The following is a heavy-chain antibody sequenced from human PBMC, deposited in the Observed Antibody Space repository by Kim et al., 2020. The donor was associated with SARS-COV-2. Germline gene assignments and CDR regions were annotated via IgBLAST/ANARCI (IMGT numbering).Heavy chain of an antibody. J-gene: IGHJ4*02. CDR2: SNPSGGGT. CDR3: VRITKGASHED. CDR1: GYTFTSYY. Sequence: ASVKVSCKASGYTFTSYYVHWVRQAPGQGLEWMGMSNPSGGGTTYAQNFQGRVTMTRDTSTGTVYMELSSLRSEDTAVYYCVRITKGASHEDWGQGTLVTVSS. V-gene: IGHV1-46*01.